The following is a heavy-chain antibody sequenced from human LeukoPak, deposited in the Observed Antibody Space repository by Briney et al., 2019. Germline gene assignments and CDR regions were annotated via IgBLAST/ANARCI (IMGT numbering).Heavy chain of an antibody. CDR1: GFTVSSNY. V-gene: IGHV3-53*01. D-gene: IGHD4-17*01. Sequence: PGGSLRLSCAASGFTVSSNYMSWVRQAPGKGLEWVSVIYSGGSTYYADSVKGRFTIPRDNSKNTLYLQMNSLRAEDTAVYYCAREAPAGDYAIDYWGQGTLVTVSS. CDR3: AREAPAGDYAIDY. J-gene: IGHJ4*02. CDR2: IYSGGST.